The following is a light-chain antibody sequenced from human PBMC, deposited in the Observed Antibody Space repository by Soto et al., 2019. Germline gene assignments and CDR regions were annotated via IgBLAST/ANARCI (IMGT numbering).Light chain of an antibody. CDR3: QQYGRYRT. CDR2: KAS. V-gene: IGKV1-5*03. J-gene: IGKJ1*01. Sequence: DIQMTQSPSTLSASVGDRVTITCRASQSTSNWLAWYQHKQGKAPNLLIYKASSLEGGVPSRFSGSGSGTEFTLTISSLQHDDVATYYCQQYGRYRTFGQGTKVEIK. CDR1: QSTSNW.